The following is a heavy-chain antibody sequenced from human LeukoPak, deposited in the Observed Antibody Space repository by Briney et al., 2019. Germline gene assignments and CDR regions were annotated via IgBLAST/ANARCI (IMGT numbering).Heavy chain of an antibody. CDR1: GGSISSGGYY. CDR3: ARVVPDAHYYYYGMDV. V-gene: IGHV4-31*03. CDR2: IYYSGST. Sequence: SETLSLTCTVSGGSISSGGYYWSWIRQHPGKGLEWIGYIYYSGSTYYNPSLKSRVTISVDTSKNQFSLKLSSVTAADTAVYYCARVVPDAHYYYYGMDVWGQGTTVTVSS. J-gene: IGHJ6*02. D-gene: IGHD1-26*01.